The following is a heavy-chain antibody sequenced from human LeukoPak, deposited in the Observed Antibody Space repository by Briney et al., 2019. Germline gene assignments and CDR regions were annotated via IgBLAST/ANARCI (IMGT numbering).Heavy chain of an antibody. V-gene: IGHV3-48*04. D-gene: IGHD1-26*01. CDR1: GFTFSSYS. CDR3: AREVGATDY. CDR2: ISSSSSTI. Sequence: GGSLRLSCAASGFTFSSYSMNWVRQAPGKGLEWVSYISSSSSTIYYADSVRGRFTISRDNAKNSLYLQMNSLRAEDTAVYYCAREVGATDYWGQGTLVTVSS. J-gene: IGHJ4*02.